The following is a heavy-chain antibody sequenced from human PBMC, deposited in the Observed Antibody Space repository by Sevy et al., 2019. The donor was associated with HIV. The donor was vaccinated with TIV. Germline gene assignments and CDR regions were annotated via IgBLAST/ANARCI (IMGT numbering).Heavy chain of an antibody. CDR2: ISGSSNYM. D-gene: IGHD2-2*02. CDR3: AREWWIGASCYIIDY. V-gene: IGHV3-21*01. Sequence: GGSLRLSCAASGFTFSTYTMNWVRQAPGKGLEWVSSISGSSNYMYYANSVKGRFTISRDNAENSVSLQMNSLRAGDTAVYYCAREWWIGASCYIIDYWGQGTLVTVSS. CDR1: GFTFSTYT. J-gene: IGHJ4*02.